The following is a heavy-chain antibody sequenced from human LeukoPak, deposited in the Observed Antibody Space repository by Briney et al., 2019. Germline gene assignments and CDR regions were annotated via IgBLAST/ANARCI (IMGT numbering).Heavy chain of an antibody. J-gene: IGHJ4*02. D-gene: IGHD1-26*01. V-gene: IGHV3-21*01. Sequence: PGGSLRLSCAASGFTFSSYSMNWVRQAPGKGLEWVSSISSSSSYIYYADSVKGRFTISRDNAKNTLYLEMNSLGAEDTAVYYCARGPAANSGNYYVGDYWGQGTLVTVSS. CDR2: ISSSSSYI. CDR1: GFTFSSYS. CDR3: ARGPAANSGNYYVGDY.